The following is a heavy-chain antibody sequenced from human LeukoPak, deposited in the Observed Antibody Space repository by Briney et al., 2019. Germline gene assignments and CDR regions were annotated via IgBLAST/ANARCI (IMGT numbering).Heavy chain of an antibody. D-gene: IGHD3/OR15-3a*01. V-gene: IGHV3-20*04. CDR2: INWNGGST. Sequence: GGSLRLSCAASGFTFDDYGMSWVRQAPGKGLEWVSGINWNGGSTGYADSVKGRFTISRDNAKNSLYLQMNSLRAEDTALYYCARGFGDFWTGYHDAFDIWGQGTMVIVSS. CDR3: ARGFGDFWTGYHDAFDI. J-gene: IGHJ3*02. CDR1: GFTFDDYG.